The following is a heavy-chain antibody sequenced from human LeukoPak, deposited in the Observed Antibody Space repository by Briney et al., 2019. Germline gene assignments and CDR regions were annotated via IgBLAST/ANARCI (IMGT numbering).Heavy chain of an antibody. CDR3: ATGTYYFDS. V-gene: IGHV4-59*01. D-gene: IGHD3-10*01. CDR1: GGSISSYY. Sequence: SETLSLTCTVSGGSISSYYCSWIRQPPGKGLEWIGYISYSGSTNYNPSLKSRVIISVDTSKNHFSLKLTSVTAADTAVYYRATGTYYFDSWGLGTLVTVSS. CDR2: ISYSGST. J-gene: IGHJ4*02.